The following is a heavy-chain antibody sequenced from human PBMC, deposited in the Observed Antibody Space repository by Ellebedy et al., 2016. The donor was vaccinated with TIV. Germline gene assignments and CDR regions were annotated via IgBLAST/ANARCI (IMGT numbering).Heavy chain of an antibody. CDR3: ARGLGIAAAGTRFDY. V-gene: IGHV4-59*01. D-gene: IGHD6-13*01. CDR1: GGSISSYY. CDR2: IYYSGST. J-gene: IGHJ4*02. Sequence: SETLSLXXTVSGGSISSYYWSWIRQPPGKGLEWIGYIYYSGSTNYNPSLKSRVTISVDTSKNQFSLKLSSVTAADTAVYYCARGLGIAAAGTRFDYWGQGTLVTVSS.